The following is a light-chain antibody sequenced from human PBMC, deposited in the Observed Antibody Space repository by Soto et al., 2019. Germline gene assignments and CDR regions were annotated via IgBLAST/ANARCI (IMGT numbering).Light chain of an antibody. Sequence: QSALTQPPSASGSPGQSVAISCTGTRSDVGGYNYVSWYQQHPGKAPKLMIYEVNKRPSGVPDRFSGSKSGNTASLTVSGLQAEDEADYYCSSYAGSSNVFGTGTKRTVL. CDR1: RSDVGGYNY. V-gene: IGLV2-8*01. J-gene: IGLJ1*01. CDR3: SSYAGSSNV. CDR2: EVN.